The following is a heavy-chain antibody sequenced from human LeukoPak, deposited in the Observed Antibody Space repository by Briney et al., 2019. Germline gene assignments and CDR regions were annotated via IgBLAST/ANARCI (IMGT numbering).Heavy chain of an antibody. CDR3: ARDSSSWYSNKAFDI. D-gene: IGHD6-13*01. CDR1: GGSFSGYY. Sequence: PSETLSLTCAVYGGSFSGYYWSWICQPPGKGLEWIGEINHSGSTNYNPSLKSRVTISVDTSKNQFSLKLSSVTAADTAVYYCARDSSSWYSNKAFDIWGQGTMVTVSS. CDR2: INHSGST. J-gene: IGHJ3*02. V-gene: IGHV4-34*01.